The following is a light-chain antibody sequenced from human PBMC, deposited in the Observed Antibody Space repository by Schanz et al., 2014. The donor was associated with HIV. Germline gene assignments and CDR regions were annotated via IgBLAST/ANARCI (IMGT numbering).Light chain of an antibody. V-gene: IGLV2-23*02. CDR1: RNDVGTYNF. Sequence: QSALTQPVSVSGSPGQSITISCTGTRNDVGTYNFVSWYQQHPGKAPQLMIYEVTKRPSGVSDRFSGSKSDNTASLTISGLQTEDEADYYCCSYAGSYTFVLFGGGTKLTVL. J-gene: IGLJ2*01. CDR2: EVT. CDR3: CSYAGSYTFVL.